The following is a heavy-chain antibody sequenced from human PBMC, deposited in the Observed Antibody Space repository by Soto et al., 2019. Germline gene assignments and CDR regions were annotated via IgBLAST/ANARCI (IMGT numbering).Heavy chain of an antibody. D-gene: IGHD3-22*01. J-gene: IGHJ4*02. CDR2: ISSSGSTI. CDR1: GFTFSDYY. Sequence: GGSLRLSCAASGFTFSDYYMSWIRQAPGKGLEWVSYISSSGSTIYYADSVKGRFTISRDNSKNTLYLQMNSLRAEDTAVYYCARAGRYYYDSSGYYYEGDYWGQGTLVTVSS. CDR3: ARAGRYYYDSSGYYYEGDY. V-gene: IGHV3-11*04.